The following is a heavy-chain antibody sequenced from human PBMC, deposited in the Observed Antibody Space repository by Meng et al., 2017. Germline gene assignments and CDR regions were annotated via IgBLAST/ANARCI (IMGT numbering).Heavy chain of an antibody. Sequence: VQRQESGPGLVKPSQTLSLTCTVSGGSISSGGYYWSWIRQHPGKGLEWIGYIYYSGSTYYNPSLKSRVTISVDTSKNQFSLKLSSVTAADTAVYYCAREGGYCSGGSCYSIMHNWFDPWGQGTLVTASS. J-gene: IGHJ5*02. D-gene: IGHD2-15*01. CDR2: IYYSGST. CDR3: AREGGYCSGGSCYSIMHNWFDP. V-gene: IGHV4-31*03. CDR1: GGSISSGGYY.